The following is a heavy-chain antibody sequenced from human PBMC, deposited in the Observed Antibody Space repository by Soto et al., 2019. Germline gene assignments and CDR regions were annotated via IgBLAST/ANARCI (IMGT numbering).Heavy chain of an antibody. CDR1: GGTFSSYA. CDR2: IIPMFGTA. V-gene: IGHV1-69*12. J-gene: IGHJ6*02. Sequence: QVQLVQSGAEVKKPGSSVKVSCKASGGTFSSYAISWVRQAPGQGLEWMGGIIPMFGTADYAQKFQGRVTITADESTSTAYMELSSLRSDDTAVDYCANMKGGSQYYYYGMDVWGQGTTVTVSS. CDR3: ANMKGGSQYYYYGMDV. D-gene: IGHD3-10*01.